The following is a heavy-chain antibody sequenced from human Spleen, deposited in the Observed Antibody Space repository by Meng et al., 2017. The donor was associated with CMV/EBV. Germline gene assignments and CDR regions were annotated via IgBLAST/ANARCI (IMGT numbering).Heavy chain of an antibody. V-gene: IGHV1-18*01. Sequence: ASVKVSCKASGFTFSSHGISWVRQAPGQGLEWMGWISAYNGDTNYTQRLQGRVTMTTDTSTSTAYMELRSLRSDDTAVYYCARVGTIFGVVPSYYYYGMDVWGQGTTVTVSS. CDR2: ISAYNGDT. J-gene: IGHJ6*02. CDR3: ARVGTIFGVVPSYYYYGMDV. D-gene: IGHD3-3*01. CDR1: GFTFSSHG.